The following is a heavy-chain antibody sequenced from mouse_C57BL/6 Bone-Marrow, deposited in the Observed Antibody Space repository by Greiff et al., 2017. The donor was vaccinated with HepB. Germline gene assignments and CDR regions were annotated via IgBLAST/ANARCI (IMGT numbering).Heavy chain of an antibody. CDR1: GFTFSSYA. CDR3: ARAGGIYGSSYYYAMDY. V-gene: IGHV5-4*01. J-gene: IGHJ4*01. CDR2: ISDGGSYT. Sequence: EVQGVESGGGLVKPGGSLKLSCAASGFTFSSYAMSWVRQTPEKRLEWVATISDGGSYTYYPDNVKGRFTISRDNAKNNLYLQMSHLKSEDTAMYYCARAGGIYGSSYYYAMDYWGQGTSVTVSS. D-gene: IGHD1-1*01.